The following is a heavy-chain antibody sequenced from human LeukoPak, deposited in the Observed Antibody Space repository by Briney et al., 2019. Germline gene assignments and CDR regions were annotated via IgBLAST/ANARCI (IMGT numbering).Heavy chain of an antibody. Sequence: GGSLRLSCAASGFTFSSYAMSWVRQAPGKGLEWVSLISGSGGSTYYADSVKGRFTISRDNSKNTLYLQTNSLRPEDMAVYYCARVDSGSACASWGQGILVTVSS. V-gene: IGHV3-23*01. CDR1: GFTFSSYA. J-gene: IGHJ1*01. CDR2: ISGSGGST. CDR3: ARVDSGSACAS. D-gene: IGHD6-19*01.